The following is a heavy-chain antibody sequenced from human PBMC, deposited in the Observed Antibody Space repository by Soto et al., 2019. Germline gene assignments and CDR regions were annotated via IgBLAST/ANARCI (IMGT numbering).Heavy chain of an antibody. Sequence: GASVKVSCKASGGTFSSYTISWVRQAPGQGLEWMGRIIPILGIANYAQKFQGRVTITADKSTSTAYMELSSLRSEDTAVYYCATSSKAPYSSSSAHSDYWGQGTLVTVSS. CDR2: IIPILGIA. CDR3: ATSSKAPYSSSSAHSDY. CDR1: GGTFSSYT. V-gene: IGHV1-69*02. J-gene: IGHJ4*02. D-gene: IGHD6-6*01.